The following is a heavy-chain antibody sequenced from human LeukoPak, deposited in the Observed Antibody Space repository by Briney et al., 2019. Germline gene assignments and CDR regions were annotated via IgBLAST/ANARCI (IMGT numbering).Heavy chain of an antibody. CDR2: ISAHNGNT. CDR3: AREALKWELLSGAFDI. D-gene: IGHD1-26*01. J-gene: IGHJ3*02. Sequence: ASVKVSCKASGYTFTSYGISWVRQAPGQGLEWMGWISAHNGNTNYAQKLQGRVTMTTDTSTSTAYMELRSLRSDDTAVYYCAREALKWELLSGAFDIWGQGTMVTVSS. CDR1: GYTFTSYG. V-gene: IGHV1-18*01.